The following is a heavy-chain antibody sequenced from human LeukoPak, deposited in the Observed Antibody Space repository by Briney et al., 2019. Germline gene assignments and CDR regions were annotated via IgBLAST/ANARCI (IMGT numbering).Heavy chain of an antibody. D-gene: IGHD2-2*01. CDR1: GYTFTSYD. CDR3: ARVPSSTRYYGMDV. Sequence: ASVRVSCKASGYTFTSYDINWVRQATGQGLEWMGWMNPNSGNTGYAQKFQGRVTMTRNTSISTAYMELSSLRSEDTAVYYCARVPSSTRYYGMDVWGQGTTVTVSS. V-gene: IGHV1-8*01. CDR2: MNPNSGNT. J-gene: IGHJ6*02.